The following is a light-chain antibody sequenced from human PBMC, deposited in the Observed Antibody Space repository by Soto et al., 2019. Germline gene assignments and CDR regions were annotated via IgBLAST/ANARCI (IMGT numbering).Light chain of an antibody. J-gene: IGKJ4*01. Sequence: DIVLTQSPLSLPVTPGEPASISCRSSRSLLHSNGYNYLNWYLQKPGQSPQLLIYLGSNRASGVHDRFSVSGSGTDFTLKISRVQAEDVGVYYCAQGLQSPLTFGGGTKVEIK. V-gene: IGKV2-28*01. CDR2: LGS. CDR1: RSLLHSNGYNY. CDR3: AQGLQSPLT.